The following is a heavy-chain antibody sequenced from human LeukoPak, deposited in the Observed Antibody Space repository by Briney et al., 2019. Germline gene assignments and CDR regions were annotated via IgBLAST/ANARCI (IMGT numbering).Heavy chain of an antibody. CDR3: ASSTSYDILTGYTTAEYFQH. Sequence: ASVKVSCKASGGTFSSYAISWVRQAPGQGLEWMGRIIPILGIANYAQKFQGRVTITADKSTSTAYMELSSLRSEDTAVYYCASSTSYDILTGYTTAEYFQHWGQGTLVTVSS. J-gene: IGHJ1*01. D-gene: IGHD3-9*01. CDR1: GGTFSSYA. CDR2: IIPILGIA. V-gene: IGHV1-69*04.